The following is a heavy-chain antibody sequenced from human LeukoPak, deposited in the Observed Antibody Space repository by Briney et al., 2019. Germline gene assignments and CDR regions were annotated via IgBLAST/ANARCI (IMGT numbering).Heavy chain of an antibody. J-gene: IGHJ4*02. CDR1: GGSFSGYY. CDR2: VNHDGST. CDR3: ARMNVGSWQTLDY. V-gene: IGHV4-34*01. D-gene: IGHD1-1*01. Sequence: SETLSRTCAVYGGSFSGYYWSWIRQPPGKGLEWIGEVNHDGSTNYNPSLKSRVIISVDTSKNQFSLKLTSVTAADTAVYYCARMNVGSWQTLDYWDQGTLITVSS.